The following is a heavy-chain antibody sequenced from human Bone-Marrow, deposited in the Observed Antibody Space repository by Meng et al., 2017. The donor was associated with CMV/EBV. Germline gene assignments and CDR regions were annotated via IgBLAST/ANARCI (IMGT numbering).Heavy chain of an antibody. CDR3: ASICPYYWHPDD. D-gene: IGHD2/OR15-2a*01. CDR1: GRSTSSSSYY. J-gene: IGHJ4*02. V-gene: IGHV4-39*07. CDR2: IYYSGST. Sequence: SERLSLTCSVSGRSTSSSSYYCGGIREPPGKGLEWIGSIYYSGSTYYNPSLKSRVTISVDTSKNQFSLKLSSVTDADTAVYYCASICPYYWHPDDWGQGTLVTVSS.